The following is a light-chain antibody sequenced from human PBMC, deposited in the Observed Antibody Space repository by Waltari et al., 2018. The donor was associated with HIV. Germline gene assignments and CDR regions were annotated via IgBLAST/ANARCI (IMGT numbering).Light chain of an antibody. CDR2: DDI. CDR3: QVWDSSSDHTRV. CDR1: NIGSKS. Sequence: SYVLTQPPSVSVAPGQTARITCGGNNIGSKSVHWYQQKPGQAPVLVVYDDIDRPSGIPERFSGSNSGNTATLTISRVEAGDEADYYCQVWDSSSDHTRVFGGGTKLTVL. J-gene: IGLJ2*01. V-gene: IGLV3-21*02.